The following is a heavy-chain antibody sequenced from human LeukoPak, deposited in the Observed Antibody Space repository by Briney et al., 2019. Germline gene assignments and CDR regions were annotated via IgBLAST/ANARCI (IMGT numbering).Heavy chain of an antibody. CDR2: ISSSGGSK. Sequence: GGSLRLSCAVSGITLSNYGMSCVRQAPGKGLEWVAGISSSGGSKNYADYVKGRFTRSRDNPKNTLYLQMTSLRAEDTAVYFCAKRGVVIRVILVGFHKEAYYFDSWGQGALVTVSS. V-gene: IGHV3-23*01. CDR3: AKRGVVIRVILVGFHKEAYYFDS. D-gene: IGHD3-22*01. CDR1: GITLSNYG. J-gene: IGHJ4*02.